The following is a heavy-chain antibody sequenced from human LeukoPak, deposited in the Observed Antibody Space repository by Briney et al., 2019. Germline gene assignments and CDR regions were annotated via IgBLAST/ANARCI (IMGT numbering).Heavy chain of an antibody. V-gene: IGHV4-38-2*01. CDR1: GYSISSGYY. J-gene: IGHJ5*02. Sequence: SETLSLTCAVSGYSISSGYYWGWIRQPPGKGLEWIGTICHSGTIYYNPSLKSRVTISVDTSQNQFSLKVTSVTAADTAVYYCARQGNCGGGSCYNWFGPWGQGTLLTVSS. CDR2: ICHSGTI. D-gene: IGHD2-15*01. CDR3: ARQGNCGGGSCYNWFGP.